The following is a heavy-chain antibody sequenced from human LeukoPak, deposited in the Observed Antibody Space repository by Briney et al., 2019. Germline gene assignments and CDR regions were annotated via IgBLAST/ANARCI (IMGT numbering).Heavy chain of an antibody. D-gene: IGHD4-17*01. Sequence: GGSLRHSCAASGFTVSSTYMNWVRQAPGKGLEWVSLIYSVGSTYHADSVKGRFTISRDNSKNTLYLQMNSLSADDTAVYYCARARDDFGVSDFWGQGTLVTVSS. V-gene: IGHV3-66*01. J-gene: IGHJ4*02. CDR1: GFTVSSTY. CDR3: ARARDDFGVSDF. CDR2: IYSVGST.